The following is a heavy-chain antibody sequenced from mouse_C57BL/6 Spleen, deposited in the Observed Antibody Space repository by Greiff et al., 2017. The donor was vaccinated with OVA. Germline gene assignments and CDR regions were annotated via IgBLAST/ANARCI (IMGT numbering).Heavy chain of an antibody. CDR1: GYTFTSYW. Sequence: QVQLQQPGAELVKPGASVKMSCKASGYTFTSYWITWVKQRPGQGLEWIGDIYPGSGSTNYNEKFKSKATLTVDTSSSTAYMQLSSLTSEDSAVYYCAKEYEGENYCDYWGQGTTLTVSS. D-gene: IGHD2-14*01. CDR2: IYPGSGST. V-gene: IGHV1-55*01. J-gene: IGHJ2*01. CDR3: AKEYEGENYCDY.